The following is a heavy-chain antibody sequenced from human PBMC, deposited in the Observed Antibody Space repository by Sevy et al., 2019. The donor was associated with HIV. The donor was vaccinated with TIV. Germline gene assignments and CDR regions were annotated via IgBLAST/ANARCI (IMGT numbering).Heavy chain of an antibody. J-gene: IGHJ4*02. D-gene: IGHD3-22*01. CDR1: GFTFSSYA. CDR2: ISGSGGGT. V-gene: IGHV3-23*01. CDR3: EKVEGGYDSSGYYYGYFDY. Sequence: GGSLRLSCAASGFTFSSYAMSWVRQAPGKGLEWVSAISGSGGGTYYADSVKGRFTISRDNAKNTLYLQMHSLSAEDAAVYYCEKVEGGYDSSGYYYGYFDYWGQGTLVTVSS.